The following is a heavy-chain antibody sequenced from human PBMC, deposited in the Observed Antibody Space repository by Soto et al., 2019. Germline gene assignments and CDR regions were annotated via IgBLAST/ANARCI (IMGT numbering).Heavy chain of an antibody. D-gene: IGHD6-19*01. CDR1: GFTFSSYA. CDR3: AREGPSPQWLVPHPFFDY. Sequence: QVQLVESGGGVVQPGRSLRLSCAASGFTFSSYAMHWVRQAPGKGLEWVAVISYDGSNKYYADSVKGRFTISRDNSKNTLYLQMNSLRAEDTAVYYCAREGPSPQWLVPHPFFDYWGQRTLVTVSS. CDR2: ISYDGSNK. V-gene: IGHV3-30-3*01. J-gene: IGHJ4*02.